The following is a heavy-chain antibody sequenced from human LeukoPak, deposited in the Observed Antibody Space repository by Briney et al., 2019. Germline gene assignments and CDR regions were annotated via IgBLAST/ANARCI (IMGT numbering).Heavy chain of an antibody. V-gene: IGHV1-8*03. CDR3: AAGYSGYETPLDY. D-gene: IGHD5-12*01. Sequence: GASVKVSCKASGYTFTSYDINWVRQATGQGLEWMGWMNPNSGNTGYAQKFQGRVTITTNTSISTAYMELSSLRSEDTAVYYCAAGYSGYETPLDYWGQGTLVTVSS. CDR1: GYTFTSYD. CDR2: MNPNSGNT. J-gene: IGHJ4*02.